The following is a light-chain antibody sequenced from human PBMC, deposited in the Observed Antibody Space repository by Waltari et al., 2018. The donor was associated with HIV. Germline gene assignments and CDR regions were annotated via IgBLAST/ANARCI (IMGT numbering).Light chain of an antibody. CDR1: SSDVGSYKL. CDR2: EGS. Sequence: QSALTQPASVSGSPGQSITLSCTGTSSDVGSYKLVSWYQQHPGKAPKLMIYEGSKRPSGVSNRFSGSKSGNTASLTISGLQAEDEADYYCCSYAGSSTLDVVFGGGTKLTVL. J-gene: IGLJ2*01. V-gene: IGLV2-23*01. CDR3: CSYAGSSTLDVV.